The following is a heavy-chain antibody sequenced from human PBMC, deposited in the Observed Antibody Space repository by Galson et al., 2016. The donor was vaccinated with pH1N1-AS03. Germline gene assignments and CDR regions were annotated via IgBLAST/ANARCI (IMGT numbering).Heavy chain of an antibody. CDR3: AKDVLSGAFDH. J-gene: IGHJ4*02. D-gene: IGHD3-10*01. Sequence: SLRLSCAASGFAVRANAMSWVRQAPGKGLEWVSAIDGGRENTHHADSVKGRFTISRDNSKNTLYLQMNSLRPEDTAVSDCAKDVLSGAFDHWGQGALVTVSS. V-gene: IGHV3-23*01. CDR2: IDGGRENT. CDR1: GFAVRANA.